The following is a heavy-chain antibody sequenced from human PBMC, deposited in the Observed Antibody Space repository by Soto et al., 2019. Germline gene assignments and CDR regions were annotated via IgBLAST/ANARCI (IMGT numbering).Heavy chain of an antibody. D-gene: IGHD3-22*01. CDR3: AHSLIGYYYDSSGSNWFDP. J-gene: IGHJ5*02. CDR2: IYWDDDK. CDR1: GFSLSTSGVG. Sequence: QITLKESGPTLVKPTQTLTLTCTFSGFSLSTSGVGVGWIRQPPGKALEWLALIYWDDDKRYSPSLKSRLTITKDTSKNQVVLTMTNMDPVDTATYYCAHSLIGYYYDSSGSNWFDPWGREPWSPSPQ. V-gene: IGHV2-5*02.